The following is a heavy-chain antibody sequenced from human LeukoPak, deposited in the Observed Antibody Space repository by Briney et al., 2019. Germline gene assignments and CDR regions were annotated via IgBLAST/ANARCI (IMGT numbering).Heavy chain of an antibody. CDR1: GFTFSRSS. V-gene: IGHV3-48*02. CDR3: AKGRHDY. J-gene: IGHJ4*02. Sequence: GGSLRLSCAASGFTFSRSSINWVRQAPGKGLEWVSYISSSSSTIYYAGSVKGRFTISRDNAKNSLYLQMNSLRDEGTAVYYCAKGRHDYWGQGTLVTVSS. CDR2: ISSSSSTI.